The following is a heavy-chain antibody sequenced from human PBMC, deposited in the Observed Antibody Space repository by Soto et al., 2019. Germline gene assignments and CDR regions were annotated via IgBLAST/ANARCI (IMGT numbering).Heavy chain of an antibody. CDR3: ARGTVTGSEYNYYYYGMDV. J-gene: IGHJ6*02. Sequence: QVQLVQSGAEVKKPGSSVKVSCKASGGTFSSYAIDWVRQAPGQGLEWMGGIIPIFGTTNYAQKLQGRVKLTADESTRTAYMELSTLRSEDTAVYYCARGTVTGSEYNYYYYGMDVWGQGTTFTVSS. V-gene: IGHV1-69*12. D-gene: IGHD1-1*01. CDR1: GGTFSSYA. CDR2: IIPIFGTT.